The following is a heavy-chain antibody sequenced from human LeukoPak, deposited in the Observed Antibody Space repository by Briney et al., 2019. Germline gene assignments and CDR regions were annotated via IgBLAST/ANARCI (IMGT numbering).Heavy chain of an antibody. V-gene: IGHV3-23*01. CDR3: AKAARSSVAGFFLDL. J-gene: IGHJ2*01. CDR2: ISGNGGST. D-gene: IGHD6-19*01. CDR1: GFTFSNYA. Sequence: GGSLRLSCAVSGFTFSNYAMNWVRQAPGKGLEWVSVISGNGGSTSYADSVRGRFTISRDNSKNTLYLQMNSLRVEDTAVYYCAKAARSSVAGFFLDLWGRGTLVTVSS.